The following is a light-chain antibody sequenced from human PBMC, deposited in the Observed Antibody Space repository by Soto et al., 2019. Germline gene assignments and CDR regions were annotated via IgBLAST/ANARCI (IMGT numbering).Light chain of an antibody. J-gene: IGKJ1*01. V-gene: IGKV3-15*01. CDR1: QSVSSN. CDR2: VAS. CDR3: QQYNNWPRT. Sequence: EIVMTQSPATLSVSPGERATLSCRASQSVSSNLAWYKQKPGQTPRLLIYVASTKNTGIPARFSGSGSGTEFTLTISSLQSEDFAVYYCQQYNNWPRTFGQGTKV.